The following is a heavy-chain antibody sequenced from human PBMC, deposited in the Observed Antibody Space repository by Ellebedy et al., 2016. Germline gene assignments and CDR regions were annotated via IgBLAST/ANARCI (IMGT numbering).Heavy chain of an antibody. CDR1: GGSISSGDYY. V-gene: IGHV4-30-4*01. CDR3: ARGVFGYGMDV. Sequence: SETLSLXCTVSGGSISSGDYYWSWIRQPPGKGLEWIGYIYYSGSTYYNPSLKSRVTISVDTSKNQFSLKLSSVTAADTAVYYCARGVFGYGMDVWGQGTTVTVPS. D-gene: IGHD6-13*01. J-gene: IGHJ6*02. CDR2: IYYSGST.